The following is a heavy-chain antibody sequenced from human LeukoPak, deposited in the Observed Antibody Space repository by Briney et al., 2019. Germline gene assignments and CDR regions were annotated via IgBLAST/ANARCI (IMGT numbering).Heavy chain of an antibody. CDR3: ARGIISLDNWFDP. CDR1: GYTFTSYD. D-gene: IGHD3-16*01. J-gene: IGHJ5*02. Sequence: ASVKVSCKASGYTFTSYDINWVRQATGQGLEWMGWMNPNSGNTGYAQKFQGRVTITRNTSISTAFMELSSLRSEDTAVYYCARGIISLDNWFDPWGQGTLVTVSS. CDR2: MNPNSGNT. V-gene: IGHV1-8*03.